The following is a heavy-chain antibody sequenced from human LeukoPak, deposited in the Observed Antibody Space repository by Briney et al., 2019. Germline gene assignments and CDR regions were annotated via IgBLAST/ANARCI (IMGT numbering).Heavy chain of an antibody. D-gene: IGHD5-18*01. CDR1: GFAFSTYG. V-gene: IGHV3-30*02. CDR3: ARDNSYGFMGCMDY. Sequence: GGSLRLSCAASGFAFSTYGMHWVRQAPGKGLEWVAFTRYDGSHSEYEDSVKGRFSIARDDSKSTLYLQMNSLRAEDTGVYYCARDNSYGFMGCMDYWGQGTRVTVSS. CDR2: TRYDGSHS. J-gene: IGHJ4*02.